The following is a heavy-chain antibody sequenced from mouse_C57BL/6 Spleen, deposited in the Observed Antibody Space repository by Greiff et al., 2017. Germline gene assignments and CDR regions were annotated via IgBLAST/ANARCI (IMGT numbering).Heavy chain of an antibody. CDR3: ARHELTGTCWFAY. D-gene: IGHD4-1*01. V-gene: IGHV5-6*02. J-gene: IGHJ3*01. CDR2: ISSGGSYT. CDR1: GFTFSSYG. Sequence: DVKLQESGGDLVKPGGSLKLSCAASGFTFSSYGMSWVRQTPDKRLEWVATISSGGSYTYYPDSVKGRFTISRDNAKNTLYLQMSSLKSEDTAMYYCARHELTGTCWFAYWGQGTLVTVSA.